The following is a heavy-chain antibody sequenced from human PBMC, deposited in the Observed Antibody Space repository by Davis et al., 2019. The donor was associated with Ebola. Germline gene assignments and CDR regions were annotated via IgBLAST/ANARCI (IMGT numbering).Heavy chain of an antibody. D-gene: IGHD6-13*01. CDR1: GFTFSSYG. V-gene: IGHV3-30*18. J-gene: IGHJ4*02. Sequence: PGGSLRLSCAASGFTFSSYGMHWVRQAPGKGLEWVAVISYDGSNKYYADSVKGRFTISRDNSKNTLYLQMNSLRAEDTAVYYCAKVGITGYSSSWYPYWGQGTLVTVSS. CDR2: ISYDGSNK. CDR3: AKVGITGYSSSWYPY.